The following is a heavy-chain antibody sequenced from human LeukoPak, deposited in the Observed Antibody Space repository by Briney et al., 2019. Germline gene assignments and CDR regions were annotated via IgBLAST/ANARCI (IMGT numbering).Heavy chain of an antibody. CDR1: GYTFTSYG. CDR2: ISAYNGNT. V-gene: IGHV1-18*01. Sequence: ASVKVSFKASGYTFTSYGISWVRQAPGQGLERMGWISAYNGNTNYAQKLQGRVTMTTDTSTSTAYMELRSLRSDDTAVYYCARVGRVYNWNDADPYWGQGTLVTVSS. D-gene: IGHD1-1*01. CDR3: ARVGRVYNWNDADPY. J-gene: IGHJ4*02.